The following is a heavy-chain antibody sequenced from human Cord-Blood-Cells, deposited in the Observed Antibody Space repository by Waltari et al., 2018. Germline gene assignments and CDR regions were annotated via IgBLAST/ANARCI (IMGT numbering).Heavy chain of an antibody. CDR2: ISAYNGNT. J-gene: IGHJ6*02. CDR1: GYTFTSYG. D-gene: IGHD1-1*01. Sequence: QVQLVQSGDEVKKPGASVKVSYKASGYTFTSYGISWVAPAPGQGLEWLGWISAYNGNTNYAQKLQGIVTMTTDTSTSTAYMELRSLRSDDTAVYYCARVGTNWNPDYYYYGMDVWGQGTTVTVSS. CDR3: ARVGTNWNPDYYYYGMDV. V-gene: IGHV1-18*01.